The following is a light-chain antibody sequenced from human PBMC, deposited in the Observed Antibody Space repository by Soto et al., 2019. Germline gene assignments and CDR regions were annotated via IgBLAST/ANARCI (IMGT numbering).Light chain of an antibody. CDR2: EVS. CDR1: SSDVGGYNY. J-gene: IGLJ3*02. CDR3: SSYTSSSTWV. V-gene: IGLV2-14*01. Sequence: QSALTQPASVSGSPGQSITISCTGTSSDVGGYNYVSWYQQHPGKAPKLMIYEVSNRPSGVSKRFSGSNSGNTASLTISGLQADDEADYYCSSYTSSSTWVFGGGTTPTLL.